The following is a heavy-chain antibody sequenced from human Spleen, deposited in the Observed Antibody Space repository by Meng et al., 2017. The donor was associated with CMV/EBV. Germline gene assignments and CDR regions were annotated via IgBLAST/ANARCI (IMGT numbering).Heavy chain of an antibody. Sequence: GESLKISCAASGFTFSSYAMNWVRQAPGKGLEWVAVIWYDGSKKYYADSVKGRFTISRDNSKNTLFLQMNSLRAEDTAVYYCAKGGSSSPEDVWGQGTTVTVSS. CDR3: AKGGSSSPEDV. CDR2: IWYDGSKK. D-gene: IGHD6-6*01. CDR1: GFTFSSYA. V-gene: IGHV3-33*06. J-gene: IGHJ6*02.